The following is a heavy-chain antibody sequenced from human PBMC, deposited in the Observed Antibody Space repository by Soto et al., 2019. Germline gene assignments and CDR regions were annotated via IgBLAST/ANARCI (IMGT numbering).Heavy chain of an antibody. V-gene: IGHV3-33*01. D-gene: IGHD3-22*01. CDR2: IWYDGSNK. CDR3: ARGSYYYYDSSGYSDY. CDR1: GFNFSSYG. Sequence: GGSLRLSCAASGFNFSSYGMHWVRQAPGKGLEWVAVIWYDGSNKYYADSVKGRFTISRDNSKNTLYLQMNSLRAEDTAVYYCARGSYYYYDSSGYSDYWGQGTLVTVSS. J-gene: IGHJ4*02.